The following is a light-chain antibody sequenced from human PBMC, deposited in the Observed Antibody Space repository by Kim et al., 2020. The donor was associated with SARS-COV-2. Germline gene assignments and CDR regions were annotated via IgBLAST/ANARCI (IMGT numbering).Light chain of an antibody. CDR1: SGNIASNY. Sequence: KTGTISCTGSSGNIASNYGLGYHQRPASAPPTLIYEDNERPSWGPDRFSGSIDSASNSAFLTSCGLKTDDEADYYCQSYDDSNRWVFGGGTQLTVL. CDR2: EDN. J-gene: IGLJ3*02. V-gene: IGLV6-57*02. CDR3: QSYDDSNRWV.